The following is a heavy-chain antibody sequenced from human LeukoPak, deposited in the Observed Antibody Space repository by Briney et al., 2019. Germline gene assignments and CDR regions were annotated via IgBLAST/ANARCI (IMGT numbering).Heavy chain of an antibody. CDR3: TRRAARWQFDL. CDR1: GFNFDDYA. Sequence: GGSLRLSCAVSGFNFDDYAMHWVRHAPGRGLEWVSGINWKTGNGIYADSVNGRFTISRDNAKNSLYLQMSSLRAEDTALYYCTRRAARWQFDLWGRGTLLTVSS. D-gene: IGHD5-24*01. CDR2: INWKTGNG. V-gene: IGHV3-9*01. J-gene: IGHJ2*01.